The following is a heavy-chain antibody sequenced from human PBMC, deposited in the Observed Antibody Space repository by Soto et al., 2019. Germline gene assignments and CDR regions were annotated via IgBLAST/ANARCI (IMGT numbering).Heavy chain of an antibody. J-gene: IGHJ1*01. CDR3: ARDRNPFPTIFGVVIIGAEYFQH. CDR1: GFTFSSYS. Sequence: GGSLRLSCAASGFTFSSYSMNWVRQAPGKGLEWVSYISSSSSTIYYADSVKGRFTISRDNAKNSLYLQMNSLRDEDTAVYYCARDRNPFPTIFGVVIIGAEYFQHWGQGSLVTVSS. V-gene: IGHV3-48*02. CDR2: ISSSSSTI. D-gene: IGHD3-3*01.